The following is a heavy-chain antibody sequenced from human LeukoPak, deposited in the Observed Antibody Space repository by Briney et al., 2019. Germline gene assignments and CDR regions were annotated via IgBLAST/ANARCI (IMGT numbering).Heavy chain of an antibody. J-gene: IGHJ4*02. Sequence: PGGSLRLSCAASGFTFSSHAMSWVRQAPGKGREWVSGISESGGSTYYVDSVKGRFTISRDSSKSTLYLQMSSLRAEDTAVYYCAKGGNGYFSVWSWGQGTLVTVSS. V-gene: IGHV3-23*01. D-gene: IGHD5-18*01. CDR2: ISESGGST. CDR1: GFTFSSHA. CDR3: AKGGNGYFSVWS.